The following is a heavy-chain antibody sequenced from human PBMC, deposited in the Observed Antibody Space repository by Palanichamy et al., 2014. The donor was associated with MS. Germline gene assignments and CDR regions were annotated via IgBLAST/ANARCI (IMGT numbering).Heavy chain of an antibody. J-gene: IGHJ6*02. CDR2: ISSSSSTI. CDR3: ARADYSNYPSYYYYYGMDV. D-gene: IGHD4-11*01. CDR1: GFTFSSYS. Sequence: EVQLVEVVGRAWYSLGGPVRLSCAASGFTFSSYSMNWVRQAPGKGLEWVSYISSSSSTIYYADSVKGRFTISRDNAKNSLYLQMNSLRAEDTAVYYCARADYSNYPSYYYYYGMDVWGQGTTVTVSS. V-gene: IGHV3-48*01.